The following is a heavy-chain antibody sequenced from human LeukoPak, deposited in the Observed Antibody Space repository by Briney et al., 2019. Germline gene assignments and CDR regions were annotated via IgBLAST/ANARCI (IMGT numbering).Heavy chain of an antibody. CDR2: ISSSSSYI. D-gene: IGHD2-2*01. V-gene: IGHV3-21*01. CDR1: GFTFSSYS. J-gene: IGHJ4*02. Sequence: SGGSLRLSCAASGFTFSSYSMNWVRQAPGKGLEWVSSISSSSSYIYYADSVKGRFTISRDNAKNSLYLQMNSLRAEDTAVYYCARESTPGGYQLLWDYFDYWGQGTLVTVSS. CDR3: ARESTPGGYQLLWDYFDY.